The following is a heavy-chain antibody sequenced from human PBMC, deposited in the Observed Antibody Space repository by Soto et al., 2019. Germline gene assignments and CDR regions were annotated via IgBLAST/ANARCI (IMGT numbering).Heavy chain of an antibody. J-gene: IGHJ4*02. Sequence: QVQLVESGGGVVQPGRSLRLSCAASGFTFSSYAMHWVRQAPGKGLEWVAVISYDGTNKYYADSVKGRFTISRDNSKDTLYLQMNNLRAEDTAVYYCARDEQLALDYWGQGTLVTVSS. CDR3: ARDEQLALDY. CDR1: GFTFSSYA. CDR2: ISYDGTNK. D-gene: IGHD6-6*01. V-gene: IGHV3-30-3*01.